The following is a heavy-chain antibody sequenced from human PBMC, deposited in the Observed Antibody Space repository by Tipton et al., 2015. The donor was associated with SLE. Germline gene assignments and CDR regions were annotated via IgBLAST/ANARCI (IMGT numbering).Heavy chain of an antibody. D-gene: IGHD7-27*01. CDR3: AREGNWGLFDS. J-gene: IGHJ4*02. CDR2: TYYRSKWFN. CDR1: GDSVSSNSAA. Sequence: GLVKPSQTLSLTCAISGDSVSSNSAAWSWIRQSPSRGLEWLGRTYYRSKWFNDSAVSVTGRTTINPDTSKNQFSLQLNSVTPEDTAVYYRAREGNWGLFDSWGQGTLVTVSS. V-gene: IGHV6-1*01.